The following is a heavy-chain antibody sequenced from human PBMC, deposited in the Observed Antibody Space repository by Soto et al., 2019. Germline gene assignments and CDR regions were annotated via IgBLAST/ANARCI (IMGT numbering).Heavy chain of an antibody. V-gene: IGHV3-23*01. Sequence: GGSLRLSCAASEFSFTSYAMSWVRQAPGKGLEWVSPFSGSGGSTDYADSVKGRFTISRENSKSTLYLQLNSLRAEDTAVYYCAKHVGQRMITGSRFFDYWGQGTLVTVSS. D-gene: IGHD3-16*01. CDR2: FSGSGGST. CDR3: AKHVGQRMITGSRFFDY. J-gene: IGHJ4*02. CDR1: EFSFTSYA.